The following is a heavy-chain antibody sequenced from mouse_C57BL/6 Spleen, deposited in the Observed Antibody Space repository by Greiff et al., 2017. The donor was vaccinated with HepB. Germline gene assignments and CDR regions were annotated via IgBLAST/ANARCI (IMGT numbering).Heavy chain of an antibody. CDR3: ASHYGSSSWFAY. J-gene: IGHJ3*01. CDR1: GYTFTSYW. V-gene: IGHV1-59*01. CDR2: IDPSDSYT. Sequence: VQLQQSGAELVRPGTSVKLSCKASGYTFTSYWMHWVKQRPGQGLEWIGVIDPSDSYTNYNQKFKGKATLTVDTSSSTAYMQLSSLTSEDSAVYYCASHYGSSSWFAYWGQGTLVTVSA. D-gene: IGHD1-1*01.